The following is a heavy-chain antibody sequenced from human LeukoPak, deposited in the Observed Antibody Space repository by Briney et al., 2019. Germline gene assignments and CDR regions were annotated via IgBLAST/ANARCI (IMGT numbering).Heavy chain of an antibody. V-gene: IGHV1-2*02. CDR3: ERGAEIVVVAATLIYNWFDP. CDR2: INPNSGGT. CDR1: VYTFTGYY. J-gene: IGHJ5*02. Sequence: ASVKLSCNSSVYTFTGYYMHWVRHPPGQGLEWMRGINPNSGGTNYAEKFQRRGTMTRDTSNRTAYRELRRLRSGHRAVYFCERGAEIVVVAATLIYNWFDPWGQGTLVTVSS. D-gene: IGHD2-15*01.